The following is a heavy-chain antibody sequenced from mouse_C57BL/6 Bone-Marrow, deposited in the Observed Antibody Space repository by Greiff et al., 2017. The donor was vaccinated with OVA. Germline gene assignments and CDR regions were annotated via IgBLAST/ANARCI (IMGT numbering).Heavy chain of an antibody. D-gene: IGHD3-2*02. CDR1: GYTFTDYE. CDR2: IDPETGGT. J-gene: IGHJ4*01. CDR3: TSERGDYSSGLAYYAMDY. V-gene: IGHV1-15*01. Sequence: QVQLQQSGAELVRPGASVTLSCKASGYTFTDYEMHWVKQTPVHGLEWIGAIDPETGGTAYNQKFKGKAILTADKSSSTAYMELRSLTSEDSAVYYCTSERGDYSSGLAYYAMDYGGQGTSVTVSS.